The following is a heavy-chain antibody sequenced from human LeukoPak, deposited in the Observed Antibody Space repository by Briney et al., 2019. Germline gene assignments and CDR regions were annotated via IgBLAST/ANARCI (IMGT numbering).Heavy chain of an antibody. V-gene: IGHV4-39*07. CDR1: GGSISSSSYY. D-gene: IGHD6-13*01. CDR3: ARDTSSSWGFNY. J-gene: IGHJ4*02. CDR2: IYYSGST. Sequence: SETLSLTCTVSGGSISSSSYYWGWLRQPPGKGLEWIGSIYYSGSTTYNPSLKSRVTISVDTTKNQFSLKLSSVTAADTAVYYRARDTSSSWGFNYWGQGALVTVSS.